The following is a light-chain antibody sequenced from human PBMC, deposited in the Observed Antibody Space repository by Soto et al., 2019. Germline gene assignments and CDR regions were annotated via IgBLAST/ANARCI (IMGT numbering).Light chain of an antibody. CDR2: AAS. Sequence: IQLTQSPSSLSASVGDSVTITCRASQGISSFLAWYQQKPGKAPKLLIYAASTLQRGVPSRFSGSGSGTEFTLTISSLQPDDFATYYCQQYDSYPWTFGQGTKVDIK. CDR1: QGISSF. V-gene: IGKV1-9*01. CDR3: QQYDSYPWT. J-gene: IGKJ1*01.